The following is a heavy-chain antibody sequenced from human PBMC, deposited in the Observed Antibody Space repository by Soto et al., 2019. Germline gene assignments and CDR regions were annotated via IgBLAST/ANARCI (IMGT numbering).Heavy chain of an antibody. V-gene: IGHV4-30-4*01. CDR2: IYYSGST. CDR1: GGSISSGDYY. CDR3: ARVGIRFCGGDCPSEAFDI. D-gene: IGHD2-21*02. J-gene: IGHJ3*02. Sequence: SETLSLTCTVSGGSISSGDYYWSWIRQPPGKGLEWIGYIYYSGSTYYNPSLKSRVTISVDTSKNQFSLKLSSVTAADTAVYYCARVGIRFCGGDCPSEAFDIWGQGTMVTVSS.